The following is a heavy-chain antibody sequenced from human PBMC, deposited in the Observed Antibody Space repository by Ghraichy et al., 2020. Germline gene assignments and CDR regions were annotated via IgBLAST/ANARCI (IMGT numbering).Heavy chain of an antibody. Sequence: GGSLRLSCAASGFTFSSYAMSWVRQAPGKGLEWVSAISGSGGSTYYADSVKGRFTISRDNSKNTLYLQMNSLRAEDTAVYYCAKEGGHYGGNSGFAYYYYYMDVWGKGTTVTVSS. J-gene: IGHJ6*03. D-gene: IGHD4-23*01. V-gene: IGHV3-23*01. CDR1: GFTFSSYA. CDR2: ISGSGGST. CDR3: AKEGGHYGGNSGFAYYYYYMDV.